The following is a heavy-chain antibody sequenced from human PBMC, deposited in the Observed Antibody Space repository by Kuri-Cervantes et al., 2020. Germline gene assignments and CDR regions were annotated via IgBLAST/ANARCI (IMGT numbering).Heavy chain of an antibody. CDR3: AKAMIRGDSFDV. D-gene: IGHD3-10*01. Sequence: SVKVSCKASGGTFSSNAISWVRQAPGQGLEWVGGIVPVFGRVNYAQKFQDRVTITADESTGTAYMEVSSLRSEDTAVYYCAKAMIRGDSFDVWGQGTMVTVSS. V-gene: IGHV1-69*13. CDR2: IVPVFGRV. CDR1: GGTFSSNA. J-gene: IGHJ3*01.